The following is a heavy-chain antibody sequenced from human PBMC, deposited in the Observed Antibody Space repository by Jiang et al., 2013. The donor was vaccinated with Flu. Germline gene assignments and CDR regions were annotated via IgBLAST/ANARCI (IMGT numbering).Heavy chain of an antibody. D-gene: IGHD6-13*01. J-gene: IGHJ4*02. CDR1: GGTFSSYA. CDR2: IIPIFGTA. V-gene: IGHV1-69*01. CDR3: ASAAKEQQLVLGYFDY. Sequence: PGSSVKVSCKASGGTFSSYAISWVRQAPGQGLEWMGGIIPIFGTANYAQKFQGRVTITADESTSTAYMELSSLRSEDTAVYYCASAAKEQQLVLGYFDYWGQGTLVTVSS.